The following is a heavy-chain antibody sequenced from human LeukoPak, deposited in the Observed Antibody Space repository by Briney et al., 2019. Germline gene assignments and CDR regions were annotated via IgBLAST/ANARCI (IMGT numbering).Heavy chain of an antibody. J-gene: IGHJ6*04. Sequence: KTSETLSLSCAVSGGSISSYYWNWIRQPPGKGLEWLWYIYYSGSSNYNPSLMSRVTISVDTSNNQCSLKLSTVTAADTAVYYCAARSSSTSYYGMYVWGKGTTVTVSS. CDR2: IYYSGSS. D-gene: IGHD2-2*01. CDR3: AARSSSTSYYGMYV. CDR1: GGSISSYY. V-gene: IGHV4-59*01.